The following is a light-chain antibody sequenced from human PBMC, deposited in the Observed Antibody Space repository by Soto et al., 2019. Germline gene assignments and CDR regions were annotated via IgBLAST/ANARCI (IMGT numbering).Light chain of an antibody. CDR2: KAS. V-gene: IGKV1-5*03. Sequence: DIQMTQSPSTLSASVGDRVTITCRASQSISTWLAWYQQKPGKAPKLLIYKASSLESEVPSRFSGTGSGTECPLTISVLQPDDFATYYCQQYINRWTVREGTNVEIK. CDR3: QQYINRWT. CDR1: QSISTW. J-gene: IGKJ1*01.